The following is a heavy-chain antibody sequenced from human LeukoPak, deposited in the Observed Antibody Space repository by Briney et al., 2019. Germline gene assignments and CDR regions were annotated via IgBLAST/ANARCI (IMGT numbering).Heavy chain of an antibody. CDR2: ISGSGGST. V-gene: IGHV3-23*01. CDR1: GFTFSSYA. Sequence: GALRLSCAASGFTFSSYAMSWVRQAPGKGLEWVSAISGSGGSTYYADSVKGRFTISRDNSKNTLYLQMNSLRAEDTAVYYCAKTDIVVVPAATNDYWGQGTLVTVSS. J-gene: IGHJ4*02. D-gene: IGHD2-2*01. CDR3: AKTDIVVVPAATNDY.